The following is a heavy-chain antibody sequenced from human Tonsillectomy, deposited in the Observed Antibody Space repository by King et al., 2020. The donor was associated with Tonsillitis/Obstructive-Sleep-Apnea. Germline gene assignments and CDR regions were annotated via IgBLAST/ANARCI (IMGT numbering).Heavy chain of an antibody. CDR3: ASWVGGDRKGLTVTDYYYYYYMDV. D-gene: IGHD4-17*01. Sequence: VQLQESGPGLVKPSETLSLTCTVSGVSISSYYWSWIRQPPGKGLECIGYIYYSGSTNYNPSLKSRVTISVATSKNQFSLKLRSVTAADTAVYYCASWVGGDRKGLTVTDYYYYYYMDVWGKGTTVTVSS. J-gene: IGHJ6*03. V-gene: IGHV4-59*01. CDR1: GVSISSYY. CDR2: IYYSGST.